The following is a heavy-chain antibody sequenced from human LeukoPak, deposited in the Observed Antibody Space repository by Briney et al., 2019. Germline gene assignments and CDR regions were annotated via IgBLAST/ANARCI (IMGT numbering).Heavy chain of an antibody. V-gene: IGHV3-48*04. D-gene: IGHD3-10*01. J-gene: IGHJ3*02. Sequence: PGGSLRLSCAASGFTFSSYSMNWVRQAPGKGLEWVSYISSSSSTIYYADSVKGRFTISRDNAKNSLYLQMNSLRAEDTALYYCAKAGDWVRGVRDAFDIWGQGTMVTVSS. CDR3: AKAGDWVRGVRDAFDI. CDR1: GFTFSSYS. CDR2: ISSSSSTI.